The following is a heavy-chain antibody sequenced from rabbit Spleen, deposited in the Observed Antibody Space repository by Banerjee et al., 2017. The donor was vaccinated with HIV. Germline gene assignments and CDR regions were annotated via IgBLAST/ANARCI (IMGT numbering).Heavy chain of an antibody. D-gene: IGHD1-1*01. CDR1: GFSFSSYA. Sequence: QSLEESGGDLVQPEGSLTLTCKASGFSFSSYAMCWVRQAPGKGLEWIACIYAGSGSTYSATWAKGRFTISKTSSTTVTLQMTSLTAADTATYFCARDTSTSFSTYGMDLWGQGTLVTVS. CDR2: IYAGSGST. J-gene: IGHJ6*01. V-gene: IGHV1S40*01. CDR3: ARDTSTSFSTYGMDL.